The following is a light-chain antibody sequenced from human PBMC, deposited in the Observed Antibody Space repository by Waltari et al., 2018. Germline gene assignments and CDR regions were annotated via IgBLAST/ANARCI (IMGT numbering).Light chain of an antibody. V-gene: IGLV3-1*01. CDR3: QVWHSSTAV. Sequence: SYYLTHPSSVSVAPGQTAHITCSGHTAGNYAVNWYQTKTGQSPGLVIYEDSLRASGIPERFSGSNSANTATLIIREAQVVDEAEYYCQVWHSSTAVFGGGTKLTVL. J-gene: IGLJ2*01. CDR1: TAGNYA. CDR2: EDS.